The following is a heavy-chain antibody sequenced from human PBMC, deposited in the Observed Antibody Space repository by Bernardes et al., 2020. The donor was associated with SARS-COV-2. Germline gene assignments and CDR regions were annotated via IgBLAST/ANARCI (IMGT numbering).Heavy chain of an antibody. Sequence: GGSLRLSCAASGFTFSSYWMHWVRQAPGRGLMWVSHINNDGSSTSYADSVKGRFTISRDNARNTLYLQMNSLRVEDTAVYYCVRPPRCSVRTCYSWFDPWGQGTLVTVSS. CDR1: GFTFSSYW. D-gene: IGHD2-15*01. V-gene: IGHV3-74*01. CDR3: VRPPRCSVRTCYSWFDP. J-gene: IGHJ5*02. CDR2: INNDGSST.